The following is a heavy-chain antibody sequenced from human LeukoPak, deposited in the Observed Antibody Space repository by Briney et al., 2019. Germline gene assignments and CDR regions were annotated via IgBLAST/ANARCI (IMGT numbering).Heavy chain of an antibody. V-gene: IGHV3-23*01. J-gene: IGHJ4*02. CDR2: ISGSGGST. Sequence: GGSLRLSCAASGFTFSSYSMNWIRQAPGKGLEWVSAISGSGGSTYYADSVKGRFTISRDNSKNTLYLQMNSLRAEDTAVYYCAKAPKYYYDSSGLFDYWGQGTLVTVSS. D-gene: IGHD3-22*01. CDR1: GFTFSSYS. CDR3: AKAPKYYYDSSGLFDY.